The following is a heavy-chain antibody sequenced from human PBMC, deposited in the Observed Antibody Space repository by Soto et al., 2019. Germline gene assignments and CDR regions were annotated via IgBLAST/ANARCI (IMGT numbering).Heavy chain of an antibody. V-gene: IGHV1-8*01. D-gene: IGHD3-3*01. CDR1: GYTFTSYD. CDR3: ARGLSYYDFWSGSLRPYYYYMDV. Sequence: ASVKVSFKASGYTFTSYDINWVRQATGQGLEWMGWMNPNSGNTGYAQKFQGRVTMTRNTSISTAYMELSSLRSEDTAVYYCARGLSYYDFWSGSLRPYYYYMDVWGKGTTVTVSS. J-gene: IGHJ6*03. CDR2: MNPNSGNT.